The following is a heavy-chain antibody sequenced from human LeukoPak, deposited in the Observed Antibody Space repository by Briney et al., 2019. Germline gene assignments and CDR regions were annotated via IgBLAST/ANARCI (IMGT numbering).Heavy chain of an antibody. V-gene: IGHV1-69*05. CDR3: ATRDRWLQFPFDY. CDR1: GGTFSSYA. CDR2: IIPIFGTA. J-gene: IGHJ4*02. D-gene: IGHD5-24*01. Sequence: RASVKVSGKASGGTFSSYAISWVRQAPGQGLEWMGGIIPIFGTANYAQKFQGRVTITTDESTSTAYMELSSLRSEDTAVYYCATRDRWLQFPFDYWGQGTLVTVSS.